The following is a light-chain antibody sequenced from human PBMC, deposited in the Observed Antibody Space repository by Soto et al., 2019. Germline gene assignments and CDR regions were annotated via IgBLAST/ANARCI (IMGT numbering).Light chain of an antibody. CDR1: QSVSQNF. CDR3: HQYGSSPPT. Sequence: EIVLTQSPGTLSLSPGERATLSCRASQSVSQNFLAWYQQKPGQAPRLLINGASSRATGIPDRFSGSGSGTHFSLTNDRLEPEDFAVYCCHQYGSSPPTFGGGNNVAIK. J-gene: IGKJ4*01. V-gene: IGKV3-20*01. CDR2: GAS.